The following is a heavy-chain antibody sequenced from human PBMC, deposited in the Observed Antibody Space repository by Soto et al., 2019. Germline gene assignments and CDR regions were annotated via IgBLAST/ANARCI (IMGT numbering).Heavy chain of an antibody. CDR2: IYPGDSDT. Sequence: GESLKISCKGSGYSFTSYWIGWVRQMRGKGLEWMGIIYPGDSDTRYSPSFQGQVTISADKSISTAYLQWSSLKASDTAMYYCARQICSSTSCYYMDVWGKGPTVTVSS. J-gene: IGHJ6*03. CDR3: ARQICSSTSCYYMDV. V-gene: IGHV5-51*01. D-gene: IGHD2-2*01. CDR1: GYSFTSYW.